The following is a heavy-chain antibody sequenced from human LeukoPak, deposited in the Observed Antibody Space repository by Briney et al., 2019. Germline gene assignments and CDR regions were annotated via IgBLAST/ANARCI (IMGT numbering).Heavy chain of an antibody. CDR2: ISGSGGST. J-gene: IGHJ4*02. V-gene: IGHV3-23*01. D-gene: IGHD4-11*01. CDR3: AKPDDYSNYFDY. CDR1: X. Sequence: XMSWVRQAPGKGLEWVSAISGSGGSTYYADSVKGRFTISRDNSKNTLYLQMNSLRAEDTAVYYCAKPDDYSNYFDYWGQGTLVTVSS.